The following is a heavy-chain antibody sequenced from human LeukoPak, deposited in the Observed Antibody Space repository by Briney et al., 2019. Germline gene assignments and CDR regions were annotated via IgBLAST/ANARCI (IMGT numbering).Heavy chain of an antibody. Sequence: SETLSLTCSVSGFSVTSGHYWGWIRQPPGKGLEWIGTIYHTGSTNYNPSLQSRVTMSVDTSKNQFSLRLRSVTAADTAMYFCAREVPSYYFMDVWGKRTTVTVSS. CDR3: AREVPSYYFMDV. CDR2: IYHTGST. V-gene: IGHV4-38-2*02. J-gene: IGHJ6*03. CDR1: GFSVTSGHY.